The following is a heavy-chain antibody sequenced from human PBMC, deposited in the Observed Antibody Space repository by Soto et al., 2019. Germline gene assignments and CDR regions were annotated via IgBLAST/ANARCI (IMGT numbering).Heavy chain of an antibody. CDR1: GFTFSTYS. V-gene: IGHV3-21*01. Sequence: GGSLRLSCIGSGFTFSTYSINWVRQAPGKGLEWVSSISSRSDIYYADSVKGRFTISRDNAKNSVSLQMNSLRAEDTAVYYCAREYTAWPLAYGLDVWGQGTTVTVSS. J-gene: IGHJ6*02. CDR3: AREYTAWPLAYGLDV. CDR2: ISSRSDI. D-gene: IGHD2-2*02.